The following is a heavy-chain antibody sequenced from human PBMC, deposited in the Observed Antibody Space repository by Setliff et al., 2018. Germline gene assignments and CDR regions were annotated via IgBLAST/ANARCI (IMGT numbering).Heavy chain of an antibody. CDR3: AGTPARGTTWLSPFDY. CDR2: IQGTGNT. V-gene: IGHV4-4*08. D-gene: IGHD3-9*01. Sequence: PSETLSLTCTVSGGSISSYYWSWIRQSPGKGLEWIGLIQGTGNTNYNPSLQSRATISIDTSKNQISLRITSVTAADTALYSCAGTPARGTTWLSPFDYWGQGIQVTVSS. CDR1: GGSISSYY. J-gene: IGHJ4*02.